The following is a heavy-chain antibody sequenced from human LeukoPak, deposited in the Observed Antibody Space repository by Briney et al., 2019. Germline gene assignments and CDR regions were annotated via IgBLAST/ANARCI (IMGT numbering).Heavy chain of an antibody. J-gene: IGHJ3*02. V-gene: IGHV3-7*01. CDR1: GFTFSSYW. Sequence: GGSLRLSCAASGFTFSSYWMSWVRQAPGKGLEWVANIKQDGSEKYYVDSVKGRFTISRDNAKNSLYLQMNSLRAEDTAVYYCARSSGKRNDAFDIWGQGTMVTVSS. D-gene: IGHD6-19*01. CDR3: ARSSGKRNDAFDI. CDR2: IKQDGSEK.